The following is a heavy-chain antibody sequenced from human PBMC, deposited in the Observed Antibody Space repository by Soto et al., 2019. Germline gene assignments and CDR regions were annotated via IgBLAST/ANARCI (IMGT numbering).Heavy chain of an antibody. J-gene: IGHJ4*02. CDR1: GFTFSGSA. CDR3: TSTFDGSDYFSPDFDD. Sequence: EVQLVESGGDLVQPGGSLKLSCAASGFTFSGSAMHWVRQASGKGLEWVGHIRRRAKNYATVYAASVKGRFIISRDDSKNTAYLQMNSVKSDDTAVYYCTSTFDGSDYFSPDFDDWGQGTLVTVSS. D-gene: IGHD3-22*01. V-gene: IGHV3-73*02. CDR2: IRRRAKNYAT.